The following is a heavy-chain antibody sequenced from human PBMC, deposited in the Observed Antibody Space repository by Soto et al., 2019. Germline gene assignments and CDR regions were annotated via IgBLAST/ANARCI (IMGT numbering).Heavy chain of an antibody. CDR1: GGTFSSYA. J-gene: IGHJ4*02. CDR3: ARTTLSPRITGTGGLDY. Sequence: SVKVSCKASGGTFSSYAISWVRQAPGQGLEWMGGIIPIFGTANYAQKFQGRVTITADESTSTAYMELSSLRSDDTAVYYCARTTLSPRITGTGGLDYWGQGTLVTVSS. V-gene: IGHV1-69*13. CDR2: IIPIFGTA. D-gene: IGHD1-20*01.